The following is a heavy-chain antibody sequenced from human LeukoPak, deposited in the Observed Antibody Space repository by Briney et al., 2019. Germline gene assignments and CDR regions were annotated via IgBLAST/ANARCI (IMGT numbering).Heavy chain of an antibody. CDR2: ISGSGGST. V-gene: IGHV3-23*01. Sequence: GGSLRLSCAASGFTFSSYAMSWVRQAPGKGLEWVSAISGSGGSTYYADSVKGRFTISRDNSKNTLYLQMNSLRAEDTAVYYCATKTGYSSGWRIDYWGQGTLVTVFS. D-gene: IGHD6-19*01. CDR1: GFTFSSYA. J-gene: IGHJ4*02. CDR3: ATKTGYSSGWRIDY.